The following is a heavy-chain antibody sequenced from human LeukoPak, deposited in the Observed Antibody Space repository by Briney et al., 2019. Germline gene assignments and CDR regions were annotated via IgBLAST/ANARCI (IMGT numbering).Heavy chain of an antibody. V-gene: IGHV4-30-2*01. CDR2: IYHNGNT. J-gene: IGHJ4*02. D-gene: IGHD5-18*01. CDR1: GGSISSGGYS. CDR3: ASGGYSYGFDY. Sequence: PSETLSLTCAVSGGSISSGGYSWSWIRQPPGKGLEWIGYIYHNGNTYYSPSLKSRVTVSVDRSKNQLSLKLSSVTAADTAMYYCASGGYSYGFDYWGQGTLVTVSS.